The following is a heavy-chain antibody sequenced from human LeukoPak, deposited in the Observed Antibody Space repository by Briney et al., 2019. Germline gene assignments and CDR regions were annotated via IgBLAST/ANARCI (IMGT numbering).Heavy chain of an antibody. V-gene: IGHV4-38-2*01. Sequence: SETLSLTCAVSGYSISSGYYWGWIRQPPGKGLEWIGSIYHSGSTYYNPSLKSRVTISVDTSKNQFSLKLSSVAAADTAVYYCARAFTVTTDYFDYWGQGTLVTVSS. CDR2: IYHSGST. CDR3: ARAFTVTTDYFDY. CDR1: GYSISSGYY. J-gene: IGHJ4*02. D-gene: IGHD4-17*01.